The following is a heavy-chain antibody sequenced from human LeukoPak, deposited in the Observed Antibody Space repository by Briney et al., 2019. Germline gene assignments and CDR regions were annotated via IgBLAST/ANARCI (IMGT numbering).Heavy chain of an antibody. D-gene: IGHD1-26*01. CDR1: GGTFSSYA. V-gene: IGHV1-69*06. Sequence: GASVKVSCKASGGTFSSYAISWVRQAPGQGLEWMGGIIPIFGTANYAQKFQGRVTITADKSTSTAYMELSSLRSEDTAVYYCARDRVGATGRYMDVWGKGTTVTVSS. J-gene: IGHJ6*03. CDR3: ARDRVGATGRYMDV. CDR2: IIPIFGTA.